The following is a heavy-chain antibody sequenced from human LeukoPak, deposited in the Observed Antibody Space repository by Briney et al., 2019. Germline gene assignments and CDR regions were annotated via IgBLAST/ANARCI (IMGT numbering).Heavy chain of an antibody. CDR3: ARGPSLVGFYYMDV. CDR1: GASVSGSAYY. J-gene: IGHJ6*03. CDR2: IYYSGST. V-gene: IGHV4-39*07. Sequence: SETLSLTCTVSGASVSGSAYYWGWIRQPPGKGLEWIGNIYYSGSTYYNESLESRVTISIDTSKNQFSLKLNSVTPEDTAVYYCARGPSLVGFYYMDVWGEGTTVTVSS. D-gene: IGHD1-26*01.